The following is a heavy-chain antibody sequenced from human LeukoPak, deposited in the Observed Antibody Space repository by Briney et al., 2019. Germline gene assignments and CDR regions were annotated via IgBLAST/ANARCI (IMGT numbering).Heavy chain of an antibody. J-gene: IGHJ4*02. Sequence: GGSLRLSCAASGFTFSSYSMNWVRQAPGKGLEWVSSISSSSSYIYYADSVKGRFTISRDNAKNSLYLQMNSLRAEDTAVYCCARDRRTVTTIHWDWGQGTLVTVSS. CDR1: GFTFSSYS. CDR2: ISSSSSYI. V-gene: IGHV3-21*01. CDR3: ARDRRTVTTIHWD. D-gene: IGHD4-17*01.